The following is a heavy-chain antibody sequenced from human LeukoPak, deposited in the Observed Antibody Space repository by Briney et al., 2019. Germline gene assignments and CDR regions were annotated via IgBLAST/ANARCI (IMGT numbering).Heavy chain of an antibody. V-gene: IGHV3-7*01. CDR3: ARELRYFDWLPNRFDP. CDR1: GFTFSSYW. Sequence: GGSLRLSCAASGFTFSSYWMSWVRQAPGKGLEWVANIKQDGSEKYYVDSVKGRFTISRDDAKNSLYLQMNSLRAEDTAVYYCARELRYFDWLPNRFDPWGQGTLVTVSS. J-gene: IGHJ5*02. CDR2: IKQDGSEK. D-gene: IGHD3-9*01.